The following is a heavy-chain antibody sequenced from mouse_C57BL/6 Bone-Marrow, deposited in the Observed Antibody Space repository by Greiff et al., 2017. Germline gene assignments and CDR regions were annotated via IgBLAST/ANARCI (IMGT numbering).Heavy chain of an antibody. Sequence: EVKLMESGPGMVKPSQSLSLTCTVTGYSITSGYDWHWIRHFPGNKLEWMGYISYSGSTNYNPSLKSRISITHDTSKNHFFLKLNSVTTEDTATYYCARETYYSNYYAMDYWGQGTSVTVSS. CDR3: ARETYYSNYYAMDY. CDR2: ISYSGST. CDR1: GYSITSGYD. J-gene: IGHJ4*01. V-gene: IGHV3-1*01. D-gene: IGHD2-5*01.